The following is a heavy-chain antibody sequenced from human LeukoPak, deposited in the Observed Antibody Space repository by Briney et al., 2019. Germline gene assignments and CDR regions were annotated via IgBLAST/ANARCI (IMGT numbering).Heavy chain of an antibody. J-gene: IGHJ4*02. CDR2: VGGAGYT. CDR1: GFTLSSSA. CDR3: AKGRISEDGLDY. Sequence: GGSLSLSCEASGFTLSSSAMTWVPQAPGKGLVWVSSVGGAGYTYYADSMRGRFSISRDTSKNTLYLQMNSLRGEDTAVYYCAKGRISEDGLDYWGQGTLVTVSS. D-gene: IGHD6-13*01. V-gene: IGHV3-23*01.